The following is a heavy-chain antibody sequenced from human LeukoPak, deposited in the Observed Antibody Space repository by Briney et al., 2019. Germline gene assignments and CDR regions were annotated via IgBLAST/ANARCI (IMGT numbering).Heavy chain of an antibody. D-gene: IGHD5-24*01. CDR2: IRYDGSNK. CDR3: AIGDSPTYYYMDV. CDR1: GFTFSSYG. J-gene: IGHJ6*03. V-gene: IGHV3-30*02. Sequence: NPGGSLRLSCAASGFTFSSYGMHWVRQAPSKGLEWVAFIRYDGSNKYYADSVKGRFTISRDNSKNTLYLQMNSLRAEDTAVYYCAIGDSPTYYYMDVSGKGTTVTVSS.